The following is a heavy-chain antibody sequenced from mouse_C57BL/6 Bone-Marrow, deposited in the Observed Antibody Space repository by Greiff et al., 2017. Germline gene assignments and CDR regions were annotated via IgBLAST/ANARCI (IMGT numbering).Heavy chain of an antibody. Sequence: LVEPGPELVKPGASVKISCKASGYSSTGYYMHWVKQSHGNILDWIGYIYPYNGVSSSNQKSKGKATLTVAKSPSTAYLKLRSLTSENSAVYYCALRINYAMDYWGQGTSVTVSS. CDR2: IYPYNGVS. V-gene: IGHV1-31*01. CDR3: ALRINYAMDY. CDR1: GYSSTGYY. J-gene: IGHJ4*01. D-gene: IGHD2-4*01.